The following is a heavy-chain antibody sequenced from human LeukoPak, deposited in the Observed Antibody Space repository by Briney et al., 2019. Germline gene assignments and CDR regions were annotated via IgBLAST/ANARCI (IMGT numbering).Heavy chain of an antibody. J-gene: IGHJ2*01. CDR2: FYRGGST. Sequence: GGPLRLSCAPSGFTVSSNYMILLRQAPGKGLEWFPDFYRGGSTYYADSVKGRFTISSDNSKNSLYLQMNSLRAEDTAVYYCARGPPAAIYFDLWGRGTMVTVCS. CDR1: GFTVSSNY. V-gene: IGHV3-53*01. CDR3: ARGPPAAIYFDL. D-gene: IGHD2-2*01.